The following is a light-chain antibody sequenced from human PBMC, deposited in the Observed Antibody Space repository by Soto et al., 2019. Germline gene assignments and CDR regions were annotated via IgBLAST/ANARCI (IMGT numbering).Light chain of an antibody. J-gene: IGLJ1*01. Sequence: QSVLTQPPSASAAPGQKVTISCSGSSSNIENYYVSWYQQLPGTAPKLLIYDNNKRPSGIPDRFSGSKSGTSATLDITGLQTGDEADYYCGTYDSSLRDGVFGTGTKVTVL. CDR3: GTYDSSLRDGV. CDR1: SSNIENYY. V-gene: IGLV1-51*01. CDR2: DNN.